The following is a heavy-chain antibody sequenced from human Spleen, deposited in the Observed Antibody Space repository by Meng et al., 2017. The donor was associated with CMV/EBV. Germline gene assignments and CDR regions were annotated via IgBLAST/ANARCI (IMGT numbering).Heavy chain of an antibody. CDR1: GVTFSSYA. CDR3: ARDGGGVTIFARFDY. Sequence: VQLLESGGGLVQPGGSLRLSCAASGVTFSSYAMHWVRQAPGKGLEWVAVISYDGSNKYYADSVKGRFTISRDNSKNTLYLQMNSLRAEDTAVYYCARDGGGVTIFARFDYWGQGTLVTVSS. J-gene: IGHJ4*02. D-gene: IGHD3-9*01. CDR2: ISYDGSNK. V-gene: IGHV3-30-3*01.